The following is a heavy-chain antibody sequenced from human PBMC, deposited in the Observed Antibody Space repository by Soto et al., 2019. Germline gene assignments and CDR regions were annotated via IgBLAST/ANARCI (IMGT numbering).Heavy chain of an antibody. V-gene: IGHV3-48*02. J-gene: IGHJ4*01. CDR1: GFSLGTYG. CDR2: ISSGGRNI. Sequence: HPGWSLRLSCSASGFSLGTYGVNWVRQAPGKGLEWISYISSGGRNIYSADSLKCRFTISRDNGKNSLYLQMNNLRDEDTAVYYCVRDRGNFDWPPLGYFDYWGQGTVVTVSS. D-gene: IGHD3-9*01. CDR3: VRDRGNFDWPPLGYFDY.